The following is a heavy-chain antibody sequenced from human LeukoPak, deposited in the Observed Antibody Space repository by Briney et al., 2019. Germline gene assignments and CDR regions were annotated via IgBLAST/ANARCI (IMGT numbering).Heavy chain of an antibody. D-gene: IGHD6-19*01. CDR2: IYYSGST. CDR1: GGSISSSSYS. CDR3: ARLIAVAGTPLDY. V-gene: IGHV4-39*01. Sequence: SETLSLTCTVSGGSISSSSYSWGWIRQPPGKGLEWIGSIYYSGSTYYNPSLKSRVTISVDTSKNQFSLKLSSVTAADTAVYYCARLIAVAGTPLDYWGQGTLVTVSS. J-gene: IGHJ4*02.